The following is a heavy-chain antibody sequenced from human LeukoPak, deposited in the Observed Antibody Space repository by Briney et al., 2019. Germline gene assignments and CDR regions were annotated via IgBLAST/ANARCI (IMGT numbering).Heavy chain of an antibody. Sequence: GGSLRLSCAASGFTFSSYAMHWVRQAPGKGLEYVSAISSNGGSTYYANSVKGRFTISRDNSKNTLYLQMGSLRAEDMAVYYCARDLGLRLGELSLPFDYWGQGTLVTVSS. CDR3: ARDLGLRLGELSLPFDY. J-gene: IGHJ4*02. CDR2: ISSNGGST. D-gene: IGHD3-16*02. V-gene: IGHV3-64*01. CDR1: GFTFSSYA.